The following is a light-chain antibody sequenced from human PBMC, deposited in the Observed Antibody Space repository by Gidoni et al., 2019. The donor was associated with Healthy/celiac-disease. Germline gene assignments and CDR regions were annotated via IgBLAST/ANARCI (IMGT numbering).Light chain of an antibody. Sequence: EIVLTQSPGTLSLSPGERVTLSCRASQSVSSSYLAWYQQKPGQAPRLLIYGASSRATGIPDRFSGSGSGTDFTLTISRLEPEDFAVYYCQQYGSSDPITFGQGTRLEIK. J-gene: IGKJ5*01. CDR2: GAS. CDR1: QSVSSSY. V-gene: IGKV3-20*01. CDR3: QQYGSSDPIT.